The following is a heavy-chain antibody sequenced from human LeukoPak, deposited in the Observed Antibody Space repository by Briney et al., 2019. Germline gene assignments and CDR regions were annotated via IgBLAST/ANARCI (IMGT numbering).Heavy chain of an antibody. CDR2: IYYSGST. V-gene: IGHV4-39*01. J-gene: IGHJ5*02. CDR1: GGSISSSSYY. Sequence: SETLSLTCTVSGGSISSSSYYWGWIRQPPGKGLEWIVSIYYSGSTYYNPSLKSRVTISVDTSKNQFSLKLSPVTAADTAVYYCARHFEIAAAGVYWWFDPWGQGTLVTVSS. CDR3: ARHFEIAAAGVYWWFDP. D-gene: IGHD6-13*01.